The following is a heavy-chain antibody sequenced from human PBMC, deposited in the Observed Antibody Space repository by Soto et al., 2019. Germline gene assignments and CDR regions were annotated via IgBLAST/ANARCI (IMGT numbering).Heavy chain of an antibody. Sequence: QVQLVQSGAEVKKPGASVKVSCKASGYTFTNYDISWVRQAPGQGLEWMGWISAYNGNTNYAQKSQGRVPRTTDPPTSTAYMGLRGLRSDDSAGCCCSRVGSGLFSARACNYWGQGSLVTVSS. CDR3: SRVGSGLFSARACNY. J-gene: IGHJ4*01. D-gene: IGHD3-10*01. CDR1: GYTFTNYD. CDR2: ISAYNGNT. V-gene: IGHV1-18*04.